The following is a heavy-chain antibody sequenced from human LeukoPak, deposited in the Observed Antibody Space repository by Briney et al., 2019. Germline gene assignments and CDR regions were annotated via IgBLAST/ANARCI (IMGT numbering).Heavy chain of an antibody. J-gene: IGHJ4*02. Sequence: GGSLRLSCAASGFTFSSYSMNWVRQAPGKGLEWVSSISSSSSYIYYADSVKGRFTISRDNAKNPLYLQMNSLRAEDTAVYYCARDLSDMVRGVVDYWGQGTLVTVSS. CDR3: ARDLSDMVRGVVDY. CDR1: GFTFSSYS. D-gene: IGHD3-10*01. V-gene: IGHV3-21*01. CDR2: ISSSSSYI.